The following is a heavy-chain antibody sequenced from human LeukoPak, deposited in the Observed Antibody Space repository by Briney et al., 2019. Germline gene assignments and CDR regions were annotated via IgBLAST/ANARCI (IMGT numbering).Heavy chain of an antibody. V-gene: IGHV3-30*02. CDR1: GFTFSSYG. Sequence: GGSLRLSCAASGFTFSSYGMHWVRQAPGKGLEWVAFIRCDGSNKYYADSVKGRFTISRDNSKNTLYLQMNSLRAEDTAVYYCAKDDLREDDAFDIWGQGTMVTVSS. CDR2: IRCDGSNK. J-gene: IGHJ3*02. CDR3: AKDDLREDDAFDI.